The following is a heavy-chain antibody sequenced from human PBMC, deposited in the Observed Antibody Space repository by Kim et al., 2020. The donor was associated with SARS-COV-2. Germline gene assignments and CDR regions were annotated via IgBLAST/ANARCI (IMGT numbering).Heavy chain of an antibody. D-gene: IGHD6-19*01. CDR1: GGSIRSYY. Sequence: SETLSLTCTVSGGSIRSYYWSWIRQPPGKGLEWIGYIYYSGSTNYNPSLRSRVTISVDTSKNQFSLKLSSVTAADTAVYYCARDLGYSSGWSDALDIWGQGTMVTVSS. J-gene: IGHJ3*02. V-gene: IGHV4-59*01. CDR3: ARDLGYSSGWSDALDI. CDR2: IYYSGST.